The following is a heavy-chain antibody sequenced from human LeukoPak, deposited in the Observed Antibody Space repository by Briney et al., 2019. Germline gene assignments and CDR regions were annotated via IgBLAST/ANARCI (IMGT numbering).Heavy chain of an antibody. V-gene: IGHV1-18*01. D-gene: IGHD6-19*01. J-gene: IGHJ4*02. CDR2: ISAYNGNT. Sequence: ASVKVSCKASGYTFTSYGISWVRQAPGQGLEWMGWISAYNGNTNYAQKLQGRVTMTTDTPTSTAYMELRSLRSDDTAVYYCARDHDLVAVAGTGKIDYWGQGTLVTVSS. CDR1: GYTFTSYG. CDR3: ARDHDLVAVAGTGKIDY.